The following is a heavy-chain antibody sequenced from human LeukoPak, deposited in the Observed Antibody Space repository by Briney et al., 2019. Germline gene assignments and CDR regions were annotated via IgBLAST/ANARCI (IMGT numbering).Heavy chain of an antibody. Sequence: PGGSLRLSCAASGFTFSNYNMNWVRQAPGKGLEWVSSISSSGYIYYADSMKGRFTISRDNAKNSLYLQMNSLRAEDTAVYYCARDPYDLGCADYWGQGTLVTVSS. CDR3: ARDPYDLGCADY. V-gene: IGHV3-21*01. CDR1: GFTFSNYN. D-gene: IGHD3-3*01. CDR2: ISSSGYI. J-gene: IGHJ4*02.